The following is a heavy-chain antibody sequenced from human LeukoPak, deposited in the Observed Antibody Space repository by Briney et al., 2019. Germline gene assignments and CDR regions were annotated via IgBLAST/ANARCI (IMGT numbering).Heavy chain of an antibody. V-gene: IGHV4-59*08. D-gene: IGHD5-24*01. CDR1: GGSISSYY. CDR2: IYYSGST. Sequence: KPSETLSLTCTVSGGSISSYYWSWIRQPPGKGLEWIGYIYYSGSTNYNPSLKSRVTISVDASKNQFSLKLSPVTAADTAVYYCARVSRDGYNLDYWGQGTLVTVSS. CDR3: ARVSRDGYNLDY. J-gene: IGHJ4*02.